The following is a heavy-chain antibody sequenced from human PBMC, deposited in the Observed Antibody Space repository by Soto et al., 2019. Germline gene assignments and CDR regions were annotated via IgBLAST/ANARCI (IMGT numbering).Heavy chain of an antibody. CDR1: GFTFDDYA. CDR2: ISWNSGSI. V-gene: IGHV3-9*01. D-gene: IGHD3-10*01. J-gene: IGHJ6*02. CDR3: AKERGSGSYFNTAKYYYYGIDV. Sequence: PGGSLRLSCAASGFTFDDYAMHWVRQAPGKGLEWVSGISWNSGSIGYADSVKGRFTISRDNAKNSLYLQMNSLRAEDTALYYCAKERGSGSYFNTAKYYYYGIDVWGQGTTVTVSS.